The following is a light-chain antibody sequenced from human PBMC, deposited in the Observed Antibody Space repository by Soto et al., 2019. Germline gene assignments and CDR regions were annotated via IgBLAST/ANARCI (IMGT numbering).Light chain of an antibody. CDR1: SSEVGGYNY. CDR3: SSYTSSSPLVV. V-gene: IGLV2-14*01. J-gene: IGLJ2*01. CDR2: DVS. Sequence: QSALTQPASVSGSPGQSITISCTGTSSEVGGYNYVSWYQQHPGKAPKLMIYDVSNRPSGVSNRFSGSKSGNTASLTISGPQAEEEGDYYGSSYTSSSPLVVFGGGTKVTVL.